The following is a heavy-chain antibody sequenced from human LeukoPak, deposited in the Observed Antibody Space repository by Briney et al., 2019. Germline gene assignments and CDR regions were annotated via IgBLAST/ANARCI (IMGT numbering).Heavy chain of an antibody. V-gene: IGHV3-7*01. CDR3: ARDKIVGPTTLDY. CDR2: IKQDGYEI. D-gene: IGHD1-26*01. Sequence: GGSLRLSCAASGFTFSNYWMSWVRQTPEKGLEWVANIKQDGYEIYYVDSVKGRFTISRDNAKNSLYLQMNSLRADDTAVYYCARDKIVGPTTLDYWGQGTLVTVSS. J-gene: IGHJ4*02. CDR1: GFTFSNYW.